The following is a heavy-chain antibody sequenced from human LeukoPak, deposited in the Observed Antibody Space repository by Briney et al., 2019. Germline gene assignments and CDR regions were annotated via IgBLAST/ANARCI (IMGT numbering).Heavy chain of an antibody. J-gene: IGHJ6*04. CDR2: INEDGSGK. CDR1: GFTFSNYW. CDR3: VRDDGDV. V-gene: IGHV3-7*01. Sequence: PGGSLRLSCVFSGFTFSNYWMKWVRQAPGKGLEWVASINEDGSGKYSMDSVKGRVTISRDNAKNSLDLQINSLTVEDTAIYYCVRDDGDVWGKGTTVTVSS.